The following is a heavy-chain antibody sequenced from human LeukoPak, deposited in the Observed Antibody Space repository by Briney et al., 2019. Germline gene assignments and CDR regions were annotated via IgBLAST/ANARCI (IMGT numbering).Heavy chain of an antibody. Sequence: PSETLSLTCTVSGGSISSSLYHWGWIRQSPGKNLEWLGSIYYTGTTHYNPSLKSRVTISVDTSKNQFSLNLSSVTAADTAVYYCARHKTYYYDSSGYSDAFDIWGQGTMVTVSS. V-gene: IGHV4-39*01. D-gene: IGHD3-22*01. CDR1: GGSISSSLYH. CDR2: IYYTGTT. J-gene: IGHJ3*02. CDR3: ARHKTYYYDSSGYSDAFDI.